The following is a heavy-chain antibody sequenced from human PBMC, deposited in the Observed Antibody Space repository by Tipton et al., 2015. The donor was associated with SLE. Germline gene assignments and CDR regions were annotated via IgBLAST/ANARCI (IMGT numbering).Heavy chain of an antibody. D-gene: IGHD3-16*01. J-gene: IGHJ4*02. Sequence: TLSLTCTVSGGSISSSSYYWSWIRQPPGKGLEWIGYIYTSGSTNYNPSLKSRVTISVDTSKNQFSLKLSSVTAADTAVYYCASGQVGDVVFDSWGQGTLVTASS. CDR3: ASGQVGDVVFDS. CDR2: IYTSGST. CDR1: GGSISSSSYY. V-gene: IGHV4-61*01.